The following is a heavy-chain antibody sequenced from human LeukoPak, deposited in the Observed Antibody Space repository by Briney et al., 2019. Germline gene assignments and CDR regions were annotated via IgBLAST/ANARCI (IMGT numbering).Heavy chain of an antibody. V-gene: IGHV4-59*01. CDR1: GGSISSYY. CDR3: ARAEGSGSYYNAYFDY. D-gene: IGHD3-10*01. J-gene: IGHJ4*02. Sequence: SETLSLTCTVSGGSISSYYWSWIRQPPGKGLEWIGYIYYSGSTNYNPSLKSRVTISVDTSKSQFSLKLSSVTAADTAVYYCARAEGSGSYYNAYFDYWGQGTLVTVSS. CDR2: IYYSGST.